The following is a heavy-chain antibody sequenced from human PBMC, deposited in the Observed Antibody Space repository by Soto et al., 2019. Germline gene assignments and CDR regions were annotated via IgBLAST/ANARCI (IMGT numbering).Heavy chain of an antibody. Sequence: GGSLRLSCAASGFTFSSYAMSWVRQAPGKGLEWVSAISGSGGSTYYADSVKGRFTISRDNSKNTLYLQMNSLRAEDTAVYYCAKDGDDFWSDTIFYYYYYMDVWGKGTTVTVSS. J-gene: IGHJ6*03. CDR2: ISGSGGST. CDR1: GFTFSSYA. V-gene: IGHV3-23*01. CDR3: AKDGDDFWSDTIFYYYYYMDV. D-gene: IGHD3-3*01.